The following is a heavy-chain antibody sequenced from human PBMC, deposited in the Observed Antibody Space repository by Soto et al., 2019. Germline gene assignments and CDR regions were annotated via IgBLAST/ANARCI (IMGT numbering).Heavy chain of an antibody. CDR2: ISWNSGTI. CDR1: GFTFDDSA. J-gene: IGHJ4*02. D-gene: IGHD5-12*01. CDR3: AKAPLYSGYGWFHY. Sequence: EVQLVESGGGLVQPGRSLRLSCAASGFTFDDSAMHWVRQVPGKGLEWISGISWNSGTIGYADSVKGRFTISRDNAKNSLYLQMNSLRADDTALYFCAKAPLYSGYGWFHYWGQGTLVTVSS. V-gene: IGHV3-9*01.